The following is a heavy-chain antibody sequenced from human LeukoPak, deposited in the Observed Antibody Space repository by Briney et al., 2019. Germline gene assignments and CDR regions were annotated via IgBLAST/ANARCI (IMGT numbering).Heavy chain of an antibody. CDR1: GGSFSDYY. V-gene: IGHV4-34*01. J-gene: IGHJ4*02. D-gene: IGHD6-6*01. CDR3: ARGPNSGSDY. CDR2: INHSGST. Sequence: SETLSLTCAVYGGSFSDYYWSWIRQPPGKGLEWIGEINHSGSTNYNPSLKSRVTISVDTSKNQFSLKLSSVTAADTAVYYCARGPNSGSDYWGQGTLVTVSS.